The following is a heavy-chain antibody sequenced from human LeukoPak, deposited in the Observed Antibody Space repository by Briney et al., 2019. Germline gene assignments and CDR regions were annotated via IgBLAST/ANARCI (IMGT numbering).Heavy chain of an antibody. CDR1: GYTFTSYY. CDR3: ARDRGYSYGTGYYYYGMDV. V-gene: IGHV1-46*01. CDR2: INPSCGST. D-gene: IGHD5-18*01. Sequence: GASVKVSCTASGYTFTSYYMHWVRQAPGQGLEWMGIINPSCGSTSYAQKFQGRVTMTRDTSTSTVYMELSSLRSEDTAVYYCARDRGYSYGTGYYYYGMDVWGKGTTVTVSS. J-gene: IGHJ6*04.